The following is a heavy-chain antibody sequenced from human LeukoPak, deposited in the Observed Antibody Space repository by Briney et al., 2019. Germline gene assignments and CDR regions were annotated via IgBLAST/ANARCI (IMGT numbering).Heavy chain of an antibody. CDR2: ISGSGGST. V-gene: IGHV3-23*01. CDR1: GFTFSSYA. D-gene: IGHD3-3*01. CDR3: AKGTNAWDFWSGYYMDYFDY. J-gene: IGHJ4*02. Sequence: RTGGSLRLSCAASGFTFSSYAMSWVRQAPGKGLEWVSAISGSGGSTYYADSVKGRFTISRDNSKNTLYLQMNSLRAEDTAVYYCAKGTNAWDFWSGYYMDYFDYWGQGTLVTVSS.